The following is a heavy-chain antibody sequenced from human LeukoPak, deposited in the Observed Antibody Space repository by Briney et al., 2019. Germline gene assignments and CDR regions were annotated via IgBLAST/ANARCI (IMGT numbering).Heavy chain of an antibody. Sequence: GGSLRLSCSASGFTFSSYAMHWVRQAPGKGLEYVSAISSNGGSTYYADSVKGRFTISRDNSKDTLYLQMSSLRAEDTAVYYCVKGQRYYDSSGYYSIEYFQHWGQGTLVTVSS. CDR2: ISSNGGST. CDR3: VKGQRYYDSSGYYSIEYFQH. CDR1: GFTFSSYA. V-gene: IGHV3-64D*09. D-gene: IGHD3-22*01. J-gene: IGHJ1*01.